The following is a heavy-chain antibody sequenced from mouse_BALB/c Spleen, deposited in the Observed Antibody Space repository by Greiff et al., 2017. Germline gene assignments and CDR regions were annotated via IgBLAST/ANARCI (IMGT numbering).Heavy chain of an antibody. CDR3: ARYRESRTGTFDY. V-gene: IGHV5-9*03. CDR2: ISSGGGNT. J-gene: IGHJ2*01. D-gene: IGHD4-1*01. Sequence: EVQVVESGGGLVKPGGSLKLSCAASGFTFSSYTMSWVRQTPEKRLEWVATISSGGGNTYYPDSVKGRFTISRDNAKNNLYLQMSSLRSEDTALYYCARYRESRTGTFDYWGQGTTLTVSS. CDR1: GFTFSSYT.